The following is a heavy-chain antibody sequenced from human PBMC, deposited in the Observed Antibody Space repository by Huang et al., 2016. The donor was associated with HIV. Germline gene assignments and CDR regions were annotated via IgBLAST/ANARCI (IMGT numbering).Heavy chain of an antibody. D-gene: IGHD2-2*01. CDR3: ARQGVGDFVVEPTGLGAFDI. Sequence: EVQLVQSGAVVKKPGESLKISCKGSGYTFNGYWIGWVRQMPGKGLEWMGLISPGDSDTTYSPSFQGQVTISADKSISTAYLQWSGLKASYTAMYYCARQGVGDFVVEPTGLGAFDIWGQGTMVTVSS. CDR2: ISPGDSDT. J-gene: IGHJ3*02. V-gene: IGHV5-51*01. CDR1: GYTFNGYW.